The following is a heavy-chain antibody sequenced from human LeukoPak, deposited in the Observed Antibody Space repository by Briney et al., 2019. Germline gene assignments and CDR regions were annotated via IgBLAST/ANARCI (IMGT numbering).Heavy chain of an antibody. CDR2: IYSGGST. V-gene: IGHV3-66*01. CDR3: ARDLDTYYDSSGYLY. D-gene: IGHD3-22*01. Sequence: RGSLRLSCAASGFTVSSNYMSWVRQAPGKGLECVSVIYSGGSTYYADSVKGRFTISRDNSKNTLYLQMNSLRAEDAAVYYCARDLDTYYDSSGYLYWGQGTLVTVSS. J-gene: IGHJ4*02. CDR1: GFTVSSNY.